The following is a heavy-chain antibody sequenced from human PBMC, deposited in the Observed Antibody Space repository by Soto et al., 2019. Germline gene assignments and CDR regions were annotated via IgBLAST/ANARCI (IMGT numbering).Heavy chain of an antibody. Sequence: QVQLQQWGAGLLKPSETLSLTCAVYGGSFSGYYWSWIRQPPGKGLEWIGEINHSGSTNYNPSLKIRVTISVDSSINQFFLKPSSVTAADTAVYYCARGSPTTPVTTFDYWGQGTLVTVSS. D-gene: IGHD1-1*01. V-gene: IGHV4-34*01. CDR1: GGSFSGYY. CDR2: INHSGST. J-gene: IGHJ4*02. CDR3: ARGSPTTPVTTFDY.